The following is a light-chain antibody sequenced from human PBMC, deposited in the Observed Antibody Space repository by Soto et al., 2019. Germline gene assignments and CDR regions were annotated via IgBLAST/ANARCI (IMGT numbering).Light chain of an antibody. J-gene: IGLJ2*01. V-gene: IGLV2-14*01. CDR3: SSYATSSTLI. CDR2: DVS. CDR1: SSDVGAYNY. Sequence: QSALTQPASVSGSPGQSITISCTGTSSDVGAYNYVSWYQQNPGKAPKLMIFDVSNRPSGVSNRFSGSKSGNTASLTISGLQSDDEADYYCSSYATSSTLIFGGGTKLTVL.